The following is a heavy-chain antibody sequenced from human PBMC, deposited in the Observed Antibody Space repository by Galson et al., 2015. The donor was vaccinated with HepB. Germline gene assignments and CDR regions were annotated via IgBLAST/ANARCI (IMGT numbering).Heavy chain of an antibody. V-gene: IGHV2-70*11. D-gene: IGHD3-10*01. Sequence: PALVKPTQTLTLTCTFSGFSLSTSGVGVGWIRQPPGKALEWLARIDWDDAKYYSTSLKTRLTISKDTSKNQVVLTMTNMDPVDTATYYCARCLIVRGVITPFGYWGQGTLVTVSS. CDR3: ARCLIVRGVITPFGY. J-gene: IGHJ4*02. CDR1: GFSLSTSGVG. CDR2: IDWDDAK.